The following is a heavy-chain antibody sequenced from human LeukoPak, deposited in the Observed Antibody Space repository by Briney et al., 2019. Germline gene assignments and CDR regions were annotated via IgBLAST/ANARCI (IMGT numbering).Heavy chain of an antibody. V-gene: IGHV3-7*01. D-gene: IGHD6-13*01. Sequence: GGSLRLSCAASGFTFSGHSMTWVRQAPGKGLEWVANINLDGSERFYVDFVKGRFTISRDNADNSMYLQMNSLRAEDTGFYYCGRVIAGAIDYWGQGTRVTVSS. CDR2: INLDGSER. CDR3: GRVIAGAIDY. CDR1: GFTFSGHS. J-gene: IGHJ4*02.